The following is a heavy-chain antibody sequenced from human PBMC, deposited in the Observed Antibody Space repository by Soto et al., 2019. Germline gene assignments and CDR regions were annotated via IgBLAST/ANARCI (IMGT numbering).Heavy chain of an antibody. CDR1: GYTFIDYY. CDR2: ISAYNGNT. Sequence: ASVKVAGKASGYTFIDYYIDWVRQAPGQGLEWMGWISAYNGNTNYAQKLQGRVTMTTDTSTSTAYMELRSLRSDDTAVYYCAREAKYYYDSSGYYYYYGMDVWGQGTTVTVSS. V-gene: IGHV1-18*04. D-gene: IGHD3-22*01. J-gene: IGHJ6*02. CDR3: AREAKYYYDSSGYYYYYGMDV.